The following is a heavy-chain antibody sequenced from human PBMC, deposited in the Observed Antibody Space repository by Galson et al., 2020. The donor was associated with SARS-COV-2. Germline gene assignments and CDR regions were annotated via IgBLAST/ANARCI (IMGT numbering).Heavy chain of an antibody. CDR3: ARGSPAAGGHGFDI. V-gene: IGHV3-74*01. CDR1: GFIFSNDW. Sequence: GGSLRLSCAASGFIFSNDWMHWVRQAPGKGLVWVSRINSDGSITNYADSVKGRFTIFRDNAKNTLYLQMNSLSAEDTAVYYCARGSPAAGGHGFDIWGQGTMVTVSS. J-gene: IGHJ3*02. D-gene: IGHD6-13*01. CDR2: INSDGSIT.